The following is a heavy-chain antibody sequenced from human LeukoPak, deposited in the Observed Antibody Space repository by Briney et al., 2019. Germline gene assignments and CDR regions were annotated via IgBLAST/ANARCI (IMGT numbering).Heavy chain of an antibody. D-gene: IGHD2-2*01. V-gene: IGHV3-30-3*01. CDR1: GFTFSNSA. CDR2: ISYHVSDK. CDR3: ARDPYCSSTSRFINWFDP. J-gene: IGHJ5*02. Sequence: PGGSLRLSCAASGFTFSNSAMHWVRQAPGKGLEWVALISYHVSDKYYADSVKGRFTISRDNSKNTLYLQMNSLRAEDTAVYYCARDPYCSSTSRFINWFDPWGQGTLVTVSS.